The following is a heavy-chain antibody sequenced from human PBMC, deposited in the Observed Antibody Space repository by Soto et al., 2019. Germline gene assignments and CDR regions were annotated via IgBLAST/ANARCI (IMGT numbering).Heavy chain of an antibody. D-gene: IGHD3-22*01. CDR3: ARDRMPRYDSSGYYPYYFDY. CDR1: GFTFSSYS. J-gene: IGHJ4*02. V-gene: IGHV3-21*01. Sequence: EVQLVESGGGLVKPGGSLRLSCAASGFTFSSYSMNWVRQAPGKGLEWVSSISSSSSYIYYADSVKGRFTISRDNAKNSLYLQMNSLRAEDTAVYYCARDRMPRYDSSGYYPYYFDYWGQGTLFTVSS. CDR2: ISSSSSYI.